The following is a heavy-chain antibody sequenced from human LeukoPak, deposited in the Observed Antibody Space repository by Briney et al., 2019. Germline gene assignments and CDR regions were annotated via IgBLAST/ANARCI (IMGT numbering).Heavy chain of an antibody. CDR3: AKSLRYCSGGSCS. CDR2: INPNSGGT. CDR1: GGTFSSYA. J-gene: IGHJ5*02. V-gene: IGHV1-2*02. Sequence: ASVKVSCKASGGTFSSYAISWVRQAPGQGLEWMGCINPNSGGTNYAQKFQGRVTMTRDTSISTAYMELSSLTSDDTAVFYCAKSLRYCSGGSCSWGQGTLVTVSS. D-gene: IGHD2-15*01.